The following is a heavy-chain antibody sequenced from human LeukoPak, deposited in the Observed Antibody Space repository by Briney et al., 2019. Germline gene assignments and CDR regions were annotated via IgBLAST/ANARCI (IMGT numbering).Heavy chain of an antibody. Sequence: PSETLSLTCAVYGGSFSGYYWSWIRQPPGKGLEWIGEINHSGSTNYNPSLKSRVTISVDTSKNQFSLKLSSVTAADTAVYYCARESSGWWDYYYGMDVWGQGTTVTVSS. V-gene: IGHV4-34*01. D-gene: IGHD6-19*01. CDR3: ARESSGWWDYYYGMDV. CDR2: INHSGST. J-gene: IGHJ6*02. CDR1: GGSFSGYY.